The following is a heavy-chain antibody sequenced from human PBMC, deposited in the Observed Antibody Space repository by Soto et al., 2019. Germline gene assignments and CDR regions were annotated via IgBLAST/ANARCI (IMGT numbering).Heavy chain of an antibody. J-gene: IGHJ1*01. Sequence: QVQLVDSGGGVVQPGRSLRLSCAASGFTFSSNGMHWLRQAPGKGLEWVAVISYDGNNKYYADSVKGRFTISRDNSWNTRYLQMNSLRAEDTAVYYCATDHYDYGDFFRHWGQGTLVTVS. D-gene: IGHD5-12*01. CDR1: GFTFSSNG. CDR2: ISYDGNNK. V-gene: IGHV3-30*03. CDR3: ATDHYDYGDFFRH.